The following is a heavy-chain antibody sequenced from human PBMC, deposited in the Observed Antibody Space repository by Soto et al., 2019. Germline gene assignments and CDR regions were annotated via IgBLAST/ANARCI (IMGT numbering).Heavy chain of an antibody. D-gene: IGHD2-21*01. CDR3: ARLDSPTVVVPYHVFHI. J-gene: IGHJ3*02. Sequence: PSETLSHSYTVSWGSIANHCWRWILQPPGKGLEFIAYSSASGTTTSNPPLNSRVTISLDTSQSQLSLRLTSVPAEDTAVYYCARLDSPTVVVPYHVFHIWGKGILVTVSS. CDR2: SSASGTT. CDR1: WGSIANHC. V-gene: IGHV4-59*08.